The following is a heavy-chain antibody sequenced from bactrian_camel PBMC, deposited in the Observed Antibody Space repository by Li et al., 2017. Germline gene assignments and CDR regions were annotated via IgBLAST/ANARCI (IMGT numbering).Heavy chain of an antibody. J-gene: IGHJ6*01. CDR3: AADYFWASRCRLRTDFGY. CDR2: HSTGSDST. CDR1: GEGFGRYC. D-gene: IGHD1*01. Sequence: HVQLVESGGGSVQAGGSLRLSCAASGEGFGRYCMAWFRQVPGKEREGVAAHSTGSDSTWYADSVKGRFTASRDNAKNTLSLQMNSLKPEDTAMYYCAADYFWASRCRLRTDFGYRGRGTQVTVS. V-gene: IGHV3S1*01.